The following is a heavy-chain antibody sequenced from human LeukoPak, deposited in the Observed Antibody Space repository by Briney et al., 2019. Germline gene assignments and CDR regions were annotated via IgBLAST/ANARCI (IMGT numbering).Heavy chain of an antibody. D-gene: IGHD3-22*01. CDR2: ISSSSSYI. CDR1: GFTFSSCS. V-gene: IGHV3-21*01. Sequence: GESLRLSCAASGFTFSSCSMNWVRQAPGKGLEWVSSISSSSSYIYYADSVKGRFTISRDNAKNSLYPQMNSLRAEDTAVYYCARDSTARNIGFYYYDSSGSFDYWGQGTLVTVSS. J-gene: IGHJ4*02. CDR3: ARDSTARNIGFYYYDSSGSFDY.